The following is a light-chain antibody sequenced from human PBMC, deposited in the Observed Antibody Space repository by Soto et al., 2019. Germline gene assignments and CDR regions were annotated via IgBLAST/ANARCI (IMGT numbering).Light chain of an antibody. CDR2: KAS. J-gene: IGKJ1*01. V-gene: IGKV1-5*03. CDR3: QQYNTYPT. Sequence: DIQMTQSPSTLSASIGDRVTITCRASQSITSWLAWYQQKLGKAPKLLIYKASNLESGVPSRFSGSGAGTDFTLTISSLQPDDFATYYCQQYNTYPTFGQGTKVEFK. CDR1: QSITSW.